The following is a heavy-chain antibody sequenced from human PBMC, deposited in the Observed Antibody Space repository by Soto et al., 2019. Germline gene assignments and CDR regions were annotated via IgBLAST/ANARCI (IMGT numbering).Heavy chain of an antibody. D-gene: IGHD3-10*01. V-gene: IGHV1-18*01. CDR3: ARDEQAGWFGEPNWFDP. CDR1: GYTFTSYG. J-gene: IGHJ5*02. Sequence: ASVKVSCKASGYTFTSYGISWVRQAPGQGLEWMGWISAYNGNTSYAQKLQGRVTMTTDTSTSTAYMELRSLRSDDTAVYYCARDEQAGWFGEPNWFDPWGQGTLVTVSS. CDR2: ISAYNGNT.